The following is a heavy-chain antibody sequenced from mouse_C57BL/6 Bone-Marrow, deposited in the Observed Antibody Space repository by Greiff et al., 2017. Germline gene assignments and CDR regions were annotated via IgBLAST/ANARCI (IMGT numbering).Heavy chain of an antibody. CDR3: ARRDTTVVEDAMDY. Sequence: VQVVESGPGLVAPSQSLSITCTVSGFSLTSYAISWVRQPPGKGLEWLGVIWTGGGTNYNSALKSRLSISKDNSKSQVFLKMNSLQTDDTARYYCARRDTTVVEDAMDYWGQGTSVTVSS. CDR1: GFSLTSYA. D-gene: IGHD1-1*01. V-gene: IGHV2-9-1*01. J-gene: IGHJ4*01. CDR2: IWTGGGT.